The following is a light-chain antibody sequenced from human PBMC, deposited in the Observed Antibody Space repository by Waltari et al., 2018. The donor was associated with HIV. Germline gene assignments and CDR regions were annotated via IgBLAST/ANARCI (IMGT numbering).Light chain of an antibody. V-gene: IGLV3-21*02. J-gene: IGLJ1*01. CDR3: QVWDSSSDHYV. CDR2: DDS. CDR1: NIGSKS. Sequence: SYVLPQPPSVSVAPGQTARTTCGGNNIGSKSGHWYQQRPGQAPVLVVYDDSDRPSGIPERFSGSKSGNTATLTISRAEAGDEADYYCQVWDSSSDHYVFGTGTKVTV.